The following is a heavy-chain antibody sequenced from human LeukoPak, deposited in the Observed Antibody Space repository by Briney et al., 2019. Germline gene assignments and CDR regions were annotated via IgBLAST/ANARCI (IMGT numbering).Heavy chain of an antibody. D-gene: IGHD5-18*01. J-gene: IGHJ4*02. CDR2: ISYDGSNK. CDR1: GFTFSSYG. V-gene: IGHV3-30*18. Sequence: GGSLRLSCAASGFTFSSYGMHWVRRAPGKGLEGLAVISYDGSNKYYADSVKGRFTISRDNSKNTVFLQMNSLRAEDTAVYCCAKDISYGYLVYWGEGTLVAVSS. CDR3: AKDISYGYLVY.